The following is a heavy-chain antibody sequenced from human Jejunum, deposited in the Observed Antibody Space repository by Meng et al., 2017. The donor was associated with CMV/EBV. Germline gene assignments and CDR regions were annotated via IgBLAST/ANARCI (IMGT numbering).Heavy chain of an antibody. CDR2: IRNKANSYTT. J-gene: IGHJ4*02. V-gene: IGHV3-72*01. CDR1: FNDHY. Sequence: FNDHYIDWVRQAPGKGLEWFGRIRNKANSYTTLYAASVKDRFTFSRDDSKNSVFLQMNSLKTEDTAVYYCTRVRKGLAGQTTLDYWGQGTRVTVSS. CDR3: TRVRKGLAGQTTLDY. D-gene: IGHD1-7*01.